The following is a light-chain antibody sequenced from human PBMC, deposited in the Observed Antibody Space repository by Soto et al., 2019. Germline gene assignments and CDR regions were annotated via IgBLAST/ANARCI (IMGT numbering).Light chain of an antibody. CDR3: PSSASSLSAVV. J-gene: IGLJ2*01. V-gene: IGLV1-40*01. Sequence: QSVLTQPPSVSGAPGQRVTISCTGSSSNIGAGYDVHWYQQLPGTAPKLLIYVNSNRPSGVPDRFSGSKAGTSASLAITGLQAEDEADYYCPSSASSLSAVVFGGGTKLPAL. CDR2: VNS. CDR1: SSNIGAGYD.